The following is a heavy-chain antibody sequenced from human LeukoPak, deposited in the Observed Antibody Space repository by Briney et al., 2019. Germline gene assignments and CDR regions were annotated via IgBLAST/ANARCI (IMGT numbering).Heavy chain of an antibody. D-gene: IGHD3-22*01. CDR3: AKGDYDSSGYYYNPYGMDV. CDR2: ISGSGGST. V-gene: IGHV3-23*01. CDR1: VFTFSSYA. Sequence: GGSLRLSCAASVFTFSSYAMSLVRQAPGKGLEWVSAISGSGGSTYYADSVKGRFTISRDNSKNTLYLQMNSLRAEDTAVYYCAKGDYDSSGYYYNPYGMDVWGQGTTVTVSS. J-gene: IGHJ6*02.